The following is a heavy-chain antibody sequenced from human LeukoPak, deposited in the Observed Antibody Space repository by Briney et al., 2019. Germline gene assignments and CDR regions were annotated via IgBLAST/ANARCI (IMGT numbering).Heavy chain of an antibody. Sequence: ASVKVSRKASGYTFTSYAMHWVRQAPGQRLEWMGWINAGNGNTKYSQKFQGRVTITRDTSASTAYMELSSLRSEDTAVYYCARDNRAHMITFGGVIVNGWFDPWGQGTLVTVSS. J-gene: IGHJ5*02. CDR1: GYTFTSYA. V-gene: IGHV1-3*01. CDR2: INAGNGNT. CDR3: ARDNRAHMITFGGVIVNGWFDP. D-gene: IGHD3-16*02.